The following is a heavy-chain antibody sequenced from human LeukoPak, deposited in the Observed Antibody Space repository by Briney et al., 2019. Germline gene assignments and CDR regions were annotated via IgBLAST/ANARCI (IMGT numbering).Heavy chain of an antibody. V-gene: IGHV3-23*01. Sequence: PGGSLRLSCEASGFSFPYGMSWVRQAPGKGLEWVSGITNSGENTYYADSVKGRFTISRDNSKNTVYLQVNSLRAEDTALYYCAQDRAYIQFYFWGQGTLVTVSS. CDR3: AQDRAYIQFYF. J-gene: IGHJ4*02. CDR1: GFSFPYG. CDR2: ITNSGENT. D-gene: IGHD5-18*01.